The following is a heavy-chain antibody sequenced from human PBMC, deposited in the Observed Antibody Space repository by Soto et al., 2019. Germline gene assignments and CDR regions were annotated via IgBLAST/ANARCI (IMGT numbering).Heavy chain of an antibody. J-gene: IGHJ4*02. D-gene: IGHD1-26*01. CDR2: ISGSGGST. CDR3: ARRSSGSYYVY. V-gene: IGHV3-23*01. CDR1: GFTFSSYA. Sequence: EVQLLESGGGLVQPGGSLRLSCAASGFTFSSYAMRWVRQAPVKGLEWVSAISGSGGSTYYADSVKGRFTISRDNSKNTLYLQMNSLRAEDTAVYYCARRSSGSYYVYWGQGTLVTVSS.